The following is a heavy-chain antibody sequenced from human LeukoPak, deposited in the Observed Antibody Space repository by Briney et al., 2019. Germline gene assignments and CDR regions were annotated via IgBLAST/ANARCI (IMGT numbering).Heavy chain of an antibody. Sequence: ASVKVSCKASGYTFTSYCISWVRQAPGKGPEWMGWISAYNGNTNYAQKLQGRVTMTTDTSTSTAYMELRSLRSDDTAVYYCARAYDFWSGYPSGDYWGQGTLVTVSS. V-gene: IGHV1-18*01. CDR2: ISAYNGNT. CDR1: GYTFTSYC. D-gene: IGHD3-3*01. CDR3: ARAYDFWSGYPSGDY. J-gene: IGHJ4*02.